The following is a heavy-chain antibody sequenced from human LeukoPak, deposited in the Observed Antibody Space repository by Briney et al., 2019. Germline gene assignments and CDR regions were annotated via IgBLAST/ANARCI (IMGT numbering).Heavy chain of an antibody. Sequence: GGSLRLSCAASGFTFSTYGMHWVRQAPGKGLEWVAVISYDGSKKYYASSVKGRFTISRDNSKNTLYLQMSSLRPEDTAVYYCAKADTQTYYYDSSGYRPHPKIQGYFDYWGQGTLVTVSS. CDR3: AKADTQTYYYDSSGYRPHPKIQGYFDY. D-gene: IGHD3-22*01. CDR2: ISYDGSKK. V-gene: IGHV3-30*18. CDR1: GFTFSTYG. J-gene: IGHJ4*02.